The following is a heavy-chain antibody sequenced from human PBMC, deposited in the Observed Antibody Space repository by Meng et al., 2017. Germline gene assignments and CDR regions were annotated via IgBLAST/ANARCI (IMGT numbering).Heavy chain of an antibody. CDR3: ARDGGSYDSSGYYY. D-gene: IGHD3-22*01. V-gene: IGHV4-30-2*01. Sequence: QLQLQDSGSGHAKPSQNLSLTCAVSGGSISSGGYSWSWIRQPHGKGLEWIGYIYHSGSTYYNPSLKSRVTISVDRSKNQFSLKLSSVTAADTAVYYCARDGGSYDSSGYYYWGQGTLVTVSS. CDR2: IYHSGST. J-gene: IGHJ4*02. CDR1: GGSISSGGYS.